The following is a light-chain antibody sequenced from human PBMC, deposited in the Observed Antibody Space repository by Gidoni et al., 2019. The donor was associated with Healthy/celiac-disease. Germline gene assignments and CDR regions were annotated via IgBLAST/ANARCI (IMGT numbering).Light chain of an antibody. Sequence: EIVLTQSPGTLSLSPGERATLSCRASQSVSSSYLAWYQQKPGQAPSLLIYRASSSATGIPDRFSGSGSGTDFTLTISRLEPEDFAVYYCQQYGSSPRTFGQGTKVEIK. CDR3: QQYGSSPRT. V-gene: IGKV3-20*01. CDR2: RAS. CDR1: QSVSSSY. J-gene: IGKJ1*01.